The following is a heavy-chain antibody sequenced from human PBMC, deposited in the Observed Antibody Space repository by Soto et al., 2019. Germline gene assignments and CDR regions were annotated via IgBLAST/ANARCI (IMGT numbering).Heavy chain of an antibody. CDR2: ISARSDNT. CDR3: AKRGDSSYYGMTV. D-gene: IGHD3-16*01. Sequence: EVQLLASGGGLVQPGGSLRLSCAASGFTFYSYAMDWVRQATGKGLEWVSSISARSDNTYYADSVKGRFTISRDHSKSTLYLQVNSLRAEDTAIYYCAKRGDSSYYGMTVWGQWTTVTVSS. J-gene: IGHJ6*02. CDR1: GFTFYSYA. V-gene: IGHV3-23*01.